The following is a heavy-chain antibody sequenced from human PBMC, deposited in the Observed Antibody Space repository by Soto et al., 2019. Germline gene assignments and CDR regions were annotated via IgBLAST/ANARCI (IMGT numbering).Heavy chain of an antibody. Sequence: SVKVSCKASGGTFSSYAISWVRLAPGQGLEWMGGIIPIFGTANYAQKFQGRVTITATESTSTAYMELSSLRSEDTAVYYCARDLYGDYWHYGMDVWGQGTTVTVSS. V-gene: IGHV1-69*13. CDR1: GGTFSSYA. D-gene: IGHD4-17*01. CDR2: IIPIFGTA. CDR3: ARDLYGDYWHYGMDV. J-gene: IGHJ6*02.